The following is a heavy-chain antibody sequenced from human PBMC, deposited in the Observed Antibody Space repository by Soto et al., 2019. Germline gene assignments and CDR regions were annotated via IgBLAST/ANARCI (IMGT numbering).Heavy chain of an antibody. D-gene: IGHD6-19*01. CDR1: GFPFSTYA. Sequence: QVQLVESGGDVVQPGRSLRLSCTASGFPFSTYAMHWVRQAPGKGLEWVAVISSDGTNTYYADFVKGRFTISRDNSKNRLYLQMNSLRNGDTAVYHCAREKAGAGLEYWGQGDMVTVSA. J-gene: IGHJ4*02. CDR2: ISSDGTNT. V-gene: IGHV3-30*14. CDR3: AREKAGAGLEY.